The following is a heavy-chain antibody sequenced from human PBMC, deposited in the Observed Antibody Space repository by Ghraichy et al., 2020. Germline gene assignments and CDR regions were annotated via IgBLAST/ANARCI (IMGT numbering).Heavy chain of an antibody. CDR3: ARDDATTARQSGMDV. CDR1: GFPFNNYD. D-gene: IGHD6-6*01. Sequence: GGSLRLSCAGSGFPFNNYDMNWVRQAPGKGLEWVAYVSQTRSHIYYAASLRSRFTISRDYAENSLYLQMDSLRDDDTGVYYCARDDATTARQSGMDVWGQETTVIVSS. V-gene: IGHV3-21*01. CDR2: VSQTRSHI. J-gene: IGHJ6*02.